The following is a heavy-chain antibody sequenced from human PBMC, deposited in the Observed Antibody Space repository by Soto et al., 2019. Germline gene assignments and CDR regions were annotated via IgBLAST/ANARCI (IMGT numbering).Heavy chain of an antibody. CDR1: GGSISSYY. CDR3: ARDPLAVAGTGCKGWFDP. Sequence: QVQLQESGPGLVKPSETLSLTCTVSGGSISSYYWSWIRQPAGKGLEWIGRIYTSGSTNYNPSLKSRGTMSVDTSKNPFSLKLSSVTAADTAVYYCARDPLAVAGTGCKGWFDPGGQGTLVTVSS. CDR2: IYTSGST. J-gene: IGHJ5*02. D-gene: IGHD6-19*01. V-gene: IGHV4-4*07.